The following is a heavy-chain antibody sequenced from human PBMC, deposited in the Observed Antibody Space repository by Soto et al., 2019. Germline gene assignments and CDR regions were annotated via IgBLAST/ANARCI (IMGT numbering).Heavy chain of an antibody. V-gene: IGHV4-34*01. D-gene: IGHD6-19*01. CDR2: INHSGST. Sequence: QVQLQQWGAGLLKPSETLSLTCAVYGGSFSGYYWCWIRQPPGKGLEWIGEINHSGSTNYNPSLKSRVTISVDPSQNQFRLKLSSVTAADTAVYYCARTPGIAVAGTYYYYGMDVWGQGTTLTVSS. J-gene: IGHJ6*02. CDR1: GGSFSGYY. CDR3: ARTPGIAVAGTYYYYGMDV.